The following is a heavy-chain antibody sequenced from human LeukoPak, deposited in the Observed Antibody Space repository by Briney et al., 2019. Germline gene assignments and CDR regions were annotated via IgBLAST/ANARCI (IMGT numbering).Heavy chain of an antibody. Sequence: GGSLRLSCAASGFTFSTYSMNWVRQAPGKGLEWVSYISSTSGTKYYADSVKGRITISRDNAKNSLYLQMNSLRAEDTAVYYCAREMRPELWFGESPSDYWGQGTLVTVSS. J-gene: IGHJ4*02. V-gene: IGHV3-48*04. D-gene: IGHD3-10*01. CDR1: GFTFSTYS. CDR2: ISSTSGTK. CDR3: AREMRPELWFGESPSDY.